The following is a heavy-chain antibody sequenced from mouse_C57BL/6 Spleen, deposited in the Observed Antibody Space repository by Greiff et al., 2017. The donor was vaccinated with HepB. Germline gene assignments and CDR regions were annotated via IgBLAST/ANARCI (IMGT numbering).Heavy chain of an antibody. D-gene: IGHD2-4*01. Sequence: QVTLKECGPGILQSSQTLSLTCSFSGFSLSTSGMGVSWIRQPSGKGLEWLAHIYWDDDKRYNPSLKSRLTTSKDTSRNQVFLKITSVDTADTATYYCARRAGDYDEGAWFAYWGQGTLVTVSA. CDR1: GFSLSTSGMG. J-gene: IGHJ3*01. CDR2: IYWDDDK. CDR3: ARRAGDYDEGAWFAY. V-gene: IGHV8-12*01.